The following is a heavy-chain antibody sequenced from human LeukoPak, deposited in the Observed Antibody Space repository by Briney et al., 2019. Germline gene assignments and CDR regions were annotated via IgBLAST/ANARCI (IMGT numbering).Heavy chain of an antibody. Sequence: SETLSLTCTVSGGSISSGSYYWSWIRQPAGKGLEWIGRIYTSGGTNYNPSLKSRVTISVDTSKNQLSLQLTSVTAADTAVYYCARVTDWNDLDYWGPGTLVTVSS. CDR1: GGSISSGSYY. J-gene: IGHJ4*02. V-gene: IGHV4-61*02. CDR3: ARVTDWNDLDY. CDR2: IYTSGGT. D-gene: IGHD1-1*01.